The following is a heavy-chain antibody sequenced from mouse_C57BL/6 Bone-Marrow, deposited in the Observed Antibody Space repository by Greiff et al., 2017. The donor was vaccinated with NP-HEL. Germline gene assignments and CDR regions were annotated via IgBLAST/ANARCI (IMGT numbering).Heavy chain of an antibody. Sequence: VQGVESGPGLVQPSQSLSITCTVSGFSLTSYGVHWVRQSPGKGLEWLGVIWSGGSTDYNAAFISRLSISKDNSKSQVFFKMNSLQADDTAIYYCARSGLLLLFAYWGQGTLVTVSA. CDR2: IWSGGST. CDR3: ARSGLLLLFAY. V-gene: IGHV2-2*01. J-gene: IGHJ3*01. D-gene: IGHD1-1*01. CDR1: GFSLTSYG.